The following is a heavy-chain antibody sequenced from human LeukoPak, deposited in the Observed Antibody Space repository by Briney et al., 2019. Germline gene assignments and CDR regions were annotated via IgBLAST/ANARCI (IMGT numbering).Heavy chain of an antibody. V-gene: IGHV3-23*01. CDR2: ISGSGGST. CDR3: AKGGYTVGDLRYYYYYGMDV. D-gene: IGHD4-23*01. CDR1: GFTFSSYA. Sequence: PAGSLRLSCAASGFTFSSYAMSWVRQAPGKGLEWVSAISGSGGSTYYADSVKGRFTISRDNSKNTLYLQMNSLRAEDTAVYYCAKGGYTVGDLRYYYYYGMDVWGQGTTVTVSS. J-gene: IGHJ6*02.